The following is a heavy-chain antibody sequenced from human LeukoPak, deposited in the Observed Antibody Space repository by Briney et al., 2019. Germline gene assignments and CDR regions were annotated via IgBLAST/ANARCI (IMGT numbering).Heavy chain of an antibody. D-gene: IGHD6-19*01. V-gene: IGHV3-30-3*01. CDR1: GFTFRTYA. CDR3: ARDERSSGWYLDY. Sequence: GGSLRLSCAASGFTFRTYAIHWVRQAPDKGLEWVAVVSSDGDTKFYADSVKGRFTISRDNSKNTLYLQMNSLRAEDTAVYYCARDERSSGWYLDYWGQGTLVTVSS. J-gene: IGHJ4*02. CDR2: VSSDGDTK.